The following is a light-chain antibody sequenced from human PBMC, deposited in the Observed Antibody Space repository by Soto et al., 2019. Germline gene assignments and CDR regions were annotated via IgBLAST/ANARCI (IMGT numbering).Light chain of an antibody. J-gene: IGLJ2*01. Sequence: QSALTQPASVSGSPGQSITISCTGTSSDIGGYNYVSWYQQHPGEAPKLMIYEVSYRPSGVSNRFSGSKSGNTASLTISGIQAEDEADYYCSSYTSSSTLVFGGGTKLTVL. CDR1: SSDIGGYNY. V-gene: IGLV2-14*01. CDR2: EVS. CDR3: SSYTSSSTLV.